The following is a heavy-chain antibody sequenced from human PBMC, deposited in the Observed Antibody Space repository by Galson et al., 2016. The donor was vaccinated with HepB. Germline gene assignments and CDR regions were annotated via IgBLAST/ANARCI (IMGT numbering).Heavy chain of an antibody. D-gene: IGHD5-12*01. CDR1: GYTFTSYG. Sequence: SVKVSCKASGYTFTSYGISWVRQAPGQGLEWMGWISAYNGKTAYAQKLQGRVTLTKDTSTRTAYMELRSLRSDDTAVYYCARQWLEWEGVYYSHYYMDVWGKGTTVTVSS. CDR2: ISAYNGKT. J-gene: IGHJ6*03. CDR3: ARQWLEWEGVYYSHYYMDV. V-gene: IGHV1-18*01.